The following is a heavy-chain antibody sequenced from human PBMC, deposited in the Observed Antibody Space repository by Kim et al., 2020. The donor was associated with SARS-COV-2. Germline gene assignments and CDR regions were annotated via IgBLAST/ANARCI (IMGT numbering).Heavy chain of an antibody. CDR3: AKAAPVLRFLEWLSRGYYFDY. Sequence: LTISRDNSKNTLYLQMNSLRAEDTAVYYCAKAAPVLRFLEWLSRGYYFDYWGQGTLVTVSS. V-gene: IGHV3-23*01. D-gene: IGHD3-3*01. J-gene: IGHJ4*02.